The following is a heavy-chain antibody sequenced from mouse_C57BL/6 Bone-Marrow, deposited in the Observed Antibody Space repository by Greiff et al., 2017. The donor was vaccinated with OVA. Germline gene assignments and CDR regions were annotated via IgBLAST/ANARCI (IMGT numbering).Heavy chain of an antibody. CDR1: GYTFTDYE. CDR3: TRWDGYWMDY. D-gene: IGHD2-3*01. Sequence: QVQLQQSGAELVRPGASVTLSCKASGYTFTDYEMHWVKQTPVHGLEWIGAIDPETGGTAYNQKFKGKAILTADKSSSSAYMELRSLTSEDSAVYYCTRWDGYWMDYWGQGTSVTVSS. J-gene: IGHJ4*01. V-gene: IGHV1-15*01. CDR2: IDPETGGT.